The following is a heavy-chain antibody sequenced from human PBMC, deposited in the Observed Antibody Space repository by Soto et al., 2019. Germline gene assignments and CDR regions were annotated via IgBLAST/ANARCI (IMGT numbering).Heavy chain of an antibody. D-gene: IGHD6-19*01. CDR2: IYYSGST. Sequence: QLQLQESGPGLVKPSETLSLTCTVSGGSISSSSYYWGWIRQPPGKGLEWIGSIYYSGSTYYNPSLKSRVTISVDTSKNQFSLKLSSVTAADTAVYYCARQSHSGWYTGDAFDIWGQGTMVTVSS. V-gene: IGHV4-39*01. CDR1: GGSISSSSYY. J-gene: IGHJ3*02. CDR3: ARQSHSGWYTGDAFDI.